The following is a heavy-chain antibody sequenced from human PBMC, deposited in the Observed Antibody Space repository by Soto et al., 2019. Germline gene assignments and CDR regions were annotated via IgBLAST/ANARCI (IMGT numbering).Heavy chain of an antibody. Sequence: SETLSLTCTVSGGSISSYYWSWIRQPPGKGLEWIGYIYYSGSTNYNPSLKSRVTISVDTSKNQFSLKLSSVTAADTAVYYCASLNYDFWSNDPYYFDYWGQGTLVTVSS. D-gene: IGHD3-3*01. CDR3: ASLNYDFWSNDPYYFDY. CDR2: IYYSGST. J-gene: IGHJ4*02. CDR1: GGSISSYY. V-gene: IGHV4-59*08.